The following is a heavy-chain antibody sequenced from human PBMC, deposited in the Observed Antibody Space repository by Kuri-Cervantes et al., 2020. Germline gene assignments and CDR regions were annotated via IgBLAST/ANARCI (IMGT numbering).Heavy chain of an antibody. Sequence: ESLKISCTVSGGSVSSGSYYWSWIRQPPGKGLEWFGYIYYSGSTNYNPSLKSRVTISVDTSKNQFSLKLSSVTAADTAVYYCARVLGNWFDPWGQGTLFTVSS. CDR2: IYYSGST. J-gene: IGHJ5*02. V-gene: IGHV4-61*01. CDR1: GGSVSSGSYY. D-gene: IGHD3-16*01. CDR3: ARVLGNWFDP.